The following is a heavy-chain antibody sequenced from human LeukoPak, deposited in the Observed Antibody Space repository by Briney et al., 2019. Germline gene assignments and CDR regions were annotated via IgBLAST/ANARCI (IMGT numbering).Heavy chain of an antibody. CDR1: GGSLTGYY. V-gene: IGHV4-59*01. CDR3: ARVTGYMIEDYFDY. J-gene: IGHJ4*02. Sequence: SETLSLTCGVSGGSLTGYYWSWIRQPPGKGLEWIGYIYYSGSTNYNPSLKSRVTISVETSKNQFSLKLSSVTAADTAVYYCARVTGYMIEDYFDYWGQGTLVTVSS. CDR2: IYYSGST. D-gene: IGHD3-22*01.